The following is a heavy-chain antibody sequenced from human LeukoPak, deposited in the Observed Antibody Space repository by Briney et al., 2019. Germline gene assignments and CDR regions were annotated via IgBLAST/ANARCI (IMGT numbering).Heavy chain of an antibody. V-gene: IGHV3-7*01. CDR2: IKLDGSEE. CDR3: ARDCCTGGRNTFDP. D-gene: IGHD2-8*02. CDR1: GFSLSNYW. J-gene: IGHJ5*02. Sequence: GGSLRLSCAASGFSLSNYWMSWVRQAPGKGLEWVAKIKLDGSEEYYVDSVKGRFTISRDNAKNSVYLQMNSLRAEDTAVYYCARDCCTGGRNTFDPWGQGTLVTVSS.